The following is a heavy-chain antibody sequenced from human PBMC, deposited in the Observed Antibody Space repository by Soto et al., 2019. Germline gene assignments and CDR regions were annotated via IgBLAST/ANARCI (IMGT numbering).Heavy chain of an antibody. V-gene: IGHV1-46*01. J-gene: IGHJ4*02. D-gene: IGHD2-15*01. Sequence: QVQLVQSGAEVKRPGASVKVSCKASGYTFTTYYMHRVRQAPGQGLEWLGIINPNGGSTTYAQKFQGRITMARETATSTDYLELSSLRSEDTAVYYCARAGDCSGGTCFHGNCDYWGQGTLVTVSA. CDR1: GYTFTTYY. CDR2: INPNGGST. CDR3: ARAGDCSGGTCFHGNCDY.